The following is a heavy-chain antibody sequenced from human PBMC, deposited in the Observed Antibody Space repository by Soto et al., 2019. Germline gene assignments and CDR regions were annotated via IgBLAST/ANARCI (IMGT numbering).Heavy chain of an antibody. D-gene: IGHD6-6*01. V-gene: IGHV3-20*04. CDR3: GRSMEYSSSSVDY. J-gene: IGHJ4*02. Sequence: GGSLRLSCAASGFTFDDYGMSWVRQAPGKGLEWVSGINWNGGSTGYADSVKGRFTISRDNAKNTLYLQMNSLRAEDTASYYCGRSMEYSSSSVDYWGQGTLVTVSS. CDR1: GFTFDDYG. CDR2: INWNGGST.